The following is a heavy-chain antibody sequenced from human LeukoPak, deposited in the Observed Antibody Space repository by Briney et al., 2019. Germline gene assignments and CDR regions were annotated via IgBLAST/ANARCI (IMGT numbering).Heavy chain of an antibody. CDR2: ISYDGSNK. CDR1: GFTFSSYA. D-gene: IGHD1-26*01. J-gene: IGHJ3*02. Sequence: GGSLRLSCAASGFTFSSYAMHWVRQAPGKGLEWVAVISYDGSNKYYADSVKGRFTISRDNSKNTLYLQMNSLRAEDTAVYYCAREWRERSDAFDIWGQGTMVTVSS. CDR3: AREWRERSDAFDI. V-gene: IGHV3-30*04.